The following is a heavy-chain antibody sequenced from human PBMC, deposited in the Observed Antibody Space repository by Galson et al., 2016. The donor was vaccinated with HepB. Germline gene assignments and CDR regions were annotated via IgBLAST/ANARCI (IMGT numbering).Heavy chain of an antibody. CDR2: IKQDGSEQ. CDR3: ASRPTDHWLAPYDD. V-gene: IGHV3-7*05. J-gene: IGHJ4*02. CDR1: GFTFSSYW. D-gene: IGHD6-19*01. Sequence: SLRLSCAASGFTFSSYWMSWVRQAPGKRLECVANIKQDGSEQYYVDSVKGRFTISRDNAKKSLYLQMNSLRVEDTAVYYCASRPTDHWLAPYDDWGQGSLVTVSS.